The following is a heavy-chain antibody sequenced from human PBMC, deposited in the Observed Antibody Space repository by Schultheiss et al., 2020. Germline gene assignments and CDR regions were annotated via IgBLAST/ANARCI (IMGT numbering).Heavy chain of an antibody. CDR1: GYTFTGYY. V-gene: IGHV1-18*04. Sequence: AAVKVSCKASGYTFTGYYMHWVRQAPGQGLEWMGWISAYNGNTNYAQKLQGRVTMTTDTSTSTAYMELRSLRSDDTAVYYCASDNMVRGVIEADYYYGMDVWGQGTTVTVSS. D-gene: IGHD3-10*01. J-gene: IGHJ6*02. CDR3: ASDNMVRGVIEADYYYGMDV. CDR2: ISAYNGNT.